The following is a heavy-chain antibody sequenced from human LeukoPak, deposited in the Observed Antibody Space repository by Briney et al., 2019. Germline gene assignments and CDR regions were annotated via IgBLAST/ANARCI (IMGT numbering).Heavy chain of an antibody. CDR1: GFTLSSYW. CDR3: AREIAVAGNF. V-gene: IGHV3-7*01. J-gene: IGHJ4*02. Sequence: GGSLRLSCAASGFTLSSYWMSWVRQAPGKGLEWVANIKQDGSEKYYVDSVKGRFTISRDNAKNSLYLQMNSLRAEDTAVYYCAREIAVAGNFGGQGTLVTVSS. D-gene: IGHD6-19*01. CDR2: IKQDGSEK.